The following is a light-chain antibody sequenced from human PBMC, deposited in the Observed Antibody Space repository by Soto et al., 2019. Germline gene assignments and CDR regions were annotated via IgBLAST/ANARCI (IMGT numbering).Light chain of an antibody. V-gene: IGLV2-14*03. J-gene: IGLJ1*01. CDR1: SSDVGGYNY. CDR2: EVS. CDR3: SSFTTISTPLYV. Sequence: QSVLTQPASVSGSPGQSITISCTGTSSDVGGYNYVSWYQQHPGRAPRLIIFEVSHRPSGVSNRFSGSMSGNTASLTISGLQAEDEADYYCSSFTTISTPLYVFGTGTKVTVL.